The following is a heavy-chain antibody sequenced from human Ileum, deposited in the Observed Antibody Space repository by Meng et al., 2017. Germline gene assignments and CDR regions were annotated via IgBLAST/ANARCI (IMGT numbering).Heavy chain of an antibody. CDR2: INTNTGNS. CDR3: ARHTGNFGLDF. CDR1: GYTFTSQS. D-gene: IGHD4-23*01. V-gene: IGHV7-4-1*02. J-gene: IGHJ4*02. Sequence: QVQLNEAWFGLKTPGAQLKVPCKTSGYTFTSQSRKWVRQAPGQGLEWIGWINTNTGNSNYAPGFTGRFVFSLDTSVSTAYLQISSLNVEDTAVYYCARHTGNFGLDFWGQGTLVTVSS.